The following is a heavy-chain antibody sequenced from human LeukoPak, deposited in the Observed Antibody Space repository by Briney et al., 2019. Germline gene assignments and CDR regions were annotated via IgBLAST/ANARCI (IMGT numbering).Heavy chain of an antibody. CDR1: GGSISSSNW. V-gene: IGHV4-4*02. J-gene: IGHJ4*02. CDR2: IYHSGGT. Sequence: PSETLSLTCAVSGGSISSSNWWSWVRQPPGKGLEWIGEIYHSGGTNYNPSLKSRVIVAVDKSKNQFSLKLSSVTAADTAVYYCVREILYCSGGSCYRGPFDNWGQGTLVTVSA. D-gene: IGHD2-15*01. CDR3: VREILYCSGGSCYRGPFDN.